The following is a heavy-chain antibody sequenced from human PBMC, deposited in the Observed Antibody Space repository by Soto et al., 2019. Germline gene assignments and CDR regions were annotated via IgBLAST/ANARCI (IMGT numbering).Heavy chain of an antibody. V-gene: IGHV3-23*01. Sequence: PGGSVTLSCAASGFTFSSYSMCWVRQAPGKGLEWVSALGGTAGRAYYADSVKGRVTVSRDNPRNTLFFQMNSLRVEDTAIYYCAKADRPYYEILTGPDYWGQGT. J-gene: IGHJ4*02. CDR1: GFTFSSYS. D-gene: IGHD3-9*01. CDR3: AKADRPYYEILTGPDY. CDR2: LGGTAGRA.